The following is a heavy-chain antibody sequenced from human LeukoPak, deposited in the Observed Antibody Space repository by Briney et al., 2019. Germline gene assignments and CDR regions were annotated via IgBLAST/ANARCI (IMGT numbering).Heavy chain of an antibody. V-gene: IGHV4-39*01. D-gene: IGHD3-10*01. CDR1: GGSISSSGYY. CDR3: ARVYGSGSYHSKNAFDI. CDR2: IYYSGST. Sequence: PSETLSLTCTASGGSISSSGYYWGWIRQPPGKGLEWIGSIYYSGSTYYNPSLKSRVTISVDTSKNQFSLKLSSVTAADTAVYYCARVYGSGSYHSKNAFDIWGQGTMVTVSS. J-gene: IGHJ3*02.